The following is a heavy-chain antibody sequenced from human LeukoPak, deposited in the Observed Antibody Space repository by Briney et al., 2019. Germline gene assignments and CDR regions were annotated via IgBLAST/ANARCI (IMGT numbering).Heavy chain of an antibody. Sequence: GGSLRLSCAASGFTFTNYWMSWVRQAPGKGLELVANIKQDRSEKYYVDSVKGRFTISRDNAKNSLYLQMNSLRAEDTAVYYCARDIVIAVAGYFDYWGQGTLVTVSS. D-gene: IGHD6-19*01. V-gene: IGHV3-7*01. CDR1: GFTFTNYW. CDR2: IKQDRSEK. CDR3: ARDIVIAVAGYFDY. J-gene: IGHJ4*02.